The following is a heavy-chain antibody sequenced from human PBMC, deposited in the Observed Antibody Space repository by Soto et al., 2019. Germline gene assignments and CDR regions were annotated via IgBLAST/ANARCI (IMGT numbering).Heavy chain of an antibody. CDR3: ARDFYDSNYEPYYYGMDV. V-gene: IGHV1-18*04. J-gene: IGHJ6*02. D-gene: IGHD4-4*01. CDR2: ISAYNGNT. CDR1: GYTFTSYG. Sequence: GASVKVSCKASGYTFTSYGISWVRQAPGQGPEWMGWISAYNGNTNYAQKLQGRVTTTTDTSTSTAYMELRSLRSDDTAVYYCARDFYDSNYEPYYYGMDVWGQGTTVTVS.